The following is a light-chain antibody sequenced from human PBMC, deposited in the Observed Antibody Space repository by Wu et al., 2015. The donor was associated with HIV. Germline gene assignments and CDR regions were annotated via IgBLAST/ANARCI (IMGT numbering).Light chain of an antibody. J-gene: IGKJ5*01. V-gene: IGKV3D-15*01. CDR1: QSVSNK. Sequence: EVVMTQSPATLSVSPGERATLSCRASQSVSNKLAWYQQKPGQAPRLVIYDASTRATGSPARFSGSGSGTEFTLTISSLQSEDFAVYYCQQYNNWPLTFGQGTRLEIK. CDR2: DAS. CDR3: QQYNNWPLT.